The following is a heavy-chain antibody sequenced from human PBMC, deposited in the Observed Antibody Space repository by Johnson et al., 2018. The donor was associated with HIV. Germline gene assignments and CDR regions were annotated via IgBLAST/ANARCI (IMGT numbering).Heavy chain of an antibody. Sequence: VQLVESGGGLVKPGGSLRLSCAASGFTFSNAWMSWVRQAPGKGLEWVSAISGSGGSTYYADSVKGRFTISRDNSKNILYLQMNSLRVEDTAVYYCARPRIAVLPAGAFDVWGPGTMVTVSS. CDR1: GFTFSNAW. J-gene: IGHJ3*01. CDR3: ARPRIAVLPAGAFDV. V-gene: IGHV3-23*04. D-gene: IGHD2-2*01. CDR2: ISGSGGST.